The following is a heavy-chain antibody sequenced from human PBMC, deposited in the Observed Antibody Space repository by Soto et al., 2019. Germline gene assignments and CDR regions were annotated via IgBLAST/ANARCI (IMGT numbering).Heavy chain of an antibody. V-gene: IGHV1-2*04. Sequence: ASVKVSCKASGYTFTGYYMHWVRQAPGQGLEWMGWINPNSGGTNYAQKFQGWVTMTRDTSISTAYMELSRLRSDDTAVYYCARALYCGGDCYPPFDYWGQGTLVTVSS. CDR2: INPNSGGT. CDR1: GYTFTGYY. CDR3: ARALYCGGDCYPPFDY. D-gene: IGHD2-21*02. J-gene: IGHJ4*02.